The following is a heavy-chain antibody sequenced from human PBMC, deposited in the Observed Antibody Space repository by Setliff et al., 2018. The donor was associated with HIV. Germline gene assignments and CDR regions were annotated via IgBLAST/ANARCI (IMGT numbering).Heavy chain of an antibody. CDR3: ARFAGSSWIDY. D-gene: IGHD6-13*01. V-gene: IGHV4-38-2*01. CDR1: GYSVTSDYY. J-gene: IGHJ4*02. Sequence: PSETLSLTCVVSGYSVTSDYYWGWIRQSPGKGLEWIGSVYYSGSTYHNPSLKSRITISIDTSKRVFSLNLNSATAADTAMYYCARFAGSSWIDYWGQGALVTVSS. CDR2: VYYSGST.